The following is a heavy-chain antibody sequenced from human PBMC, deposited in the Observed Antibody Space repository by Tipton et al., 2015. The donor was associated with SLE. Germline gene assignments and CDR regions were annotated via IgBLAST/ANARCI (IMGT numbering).Heavy chain of an antibody. J-gene: IGHJ5*02. CDR3: AKEGGGFDP. D-gene: IGHD1-26*01. Sequence: GSLRLSCAASGFTFNNYAMSWVRQGPGKGLEWVSRISGSGSRTYYADSVKGRFTISRDKSKNTMYLQMNSLRVEDTAVYYCAKEGGGFDPWGQGTLVIVSA. V-gene: IGHV3-23*01. CDR2: ISGSGSRT. CDR1: GFTFNNYA.